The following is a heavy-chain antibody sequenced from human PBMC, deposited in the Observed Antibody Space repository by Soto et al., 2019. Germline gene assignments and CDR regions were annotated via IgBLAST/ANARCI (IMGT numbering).Heavy chain of an antibody. CDR2: ISWNSGSV. CDR3: ARDGSVLRFSDGLGDAVDI. CDR1: GFNFDDYA. J-gene: IGHJ3*02. V-gene: IGHV3-9*01. Sequence: EVQLVESGGGLVQPGRSLRLSCAASGFNFDDYAMNWVRQVPGKGLEWVSGISWNSGSVGYADSVKGRFTISRDNTKNLLVLQMTSLRSEDTALYYCARDGSVLRFSDGLGDAVDILGQGTMVTVSS. D-gene: IGHD3-3*01.